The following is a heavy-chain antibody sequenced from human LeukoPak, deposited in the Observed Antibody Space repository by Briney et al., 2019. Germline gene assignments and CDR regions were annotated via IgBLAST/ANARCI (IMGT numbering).Heavy chain of an antibody. J-gene: IGHJ3*02. CDR2: INHSGST. CDR1: GGSISSSSYY. CDR3: ARGGMHDAFDI. Sequence: SETLSLTCTVSGGSISSSSYYWGWIRQPPGKGLEWIGEINHSGSTNYNPSLKSRVTISVDTSKNQFSLKLSSVTAADTAVYYCARGGMHDAFDIWGQGTMVTVSS. V-gene: IGHV4-39*07. D-gene: IGHD3-10*01.